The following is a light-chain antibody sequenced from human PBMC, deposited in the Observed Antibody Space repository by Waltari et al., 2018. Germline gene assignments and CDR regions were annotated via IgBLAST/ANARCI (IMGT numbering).Light chain of an antibody. CDR3: AAWDDSLNAVV. Sequence: QSVLTQPPSVSEAPRQRVTISCSGSSSNIGNNAVNWYQRLPGEAPKPLLYSDDLLPSGVSDRFSGSKSGTSASIAIGGLLSEDEGDYYCAAWDDSLNAVVFGGGTKLTVL. J-gene: IGLJ2*01. V-gene: IGLV1-36*01. CDR2: SDD. CDR1: SSNIGNNA.